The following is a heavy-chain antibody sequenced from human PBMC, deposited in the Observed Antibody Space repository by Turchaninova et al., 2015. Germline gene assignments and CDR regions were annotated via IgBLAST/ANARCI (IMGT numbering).Heavy chain of an antibody. V-gene: IGHV3-30*18. J-gene: IGHJ4*02. CDR2: ISYDGSNK. CDR3: GKGDED. Sequence: QVQLVESGGGVVQPGGSLRLSCTAARFIFSNCGMHGVRQAPGKGREWVAVISYDGSNKYYADSVKGRFTISRDNSKNTLYLQMNSLREEDTAVYYCGKGDEDWGQGTLVTVSS. CDR1: RFIFSNCG.